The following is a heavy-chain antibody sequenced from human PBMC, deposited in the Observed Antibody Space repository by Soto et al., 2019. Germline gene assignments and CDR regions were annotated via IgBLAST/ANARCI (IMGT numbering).Heavy chain of an antibody. CDR1: GGTFSSYA. D-gene: IGHD2-2*01. CDR2: IIPIFGTA. J-gene: IGHJ6*02. V-gene: IGHV1-69*13. CDR3: ARAGGSSTSCCRPGHYYYGMDV. Sequence: SVKVSCKASGGTFSSYAISWVRQAPGQGLEWMGGIIPIFGTANYAQKFQGRVTITADEFTSTAYMELSSLRSEDTAVYYCARAGGSSTSCCRPGHYYYGMDVWGQGTTVSVSS.